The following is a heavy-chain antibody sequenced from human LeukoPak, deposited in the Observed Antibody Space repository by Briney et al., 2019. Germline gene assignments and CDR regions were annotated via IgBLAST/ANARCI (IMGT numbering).Heavy chain of an antibody. CDR1: GFTFSSYS. Sequence: GGSPRLSCAASGFTFSSYSMNWVRQAPGKGLEWVSSISSSSSYIYYADSVKGRFTTSRDNAKNSLYLQMNSLRAEDTAVYYCASSPYDSSGILDYWGQGTLVTVSS. V-gene: IGHV3-21*01. CDR3: ASSPYDSSGILDY. D-gene: IGHD3-22*01. CDR2: ISSSSSYI. J-gene: IGHJ4*02.